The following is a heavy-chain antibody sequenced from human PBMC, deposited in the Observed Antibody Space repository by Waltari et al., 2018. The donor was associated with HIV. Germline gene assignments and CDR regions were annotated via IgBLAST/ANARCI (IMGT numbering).Heavy chain of an antibody. CDR1: GFTFSTYS. V-gene: IGHV3-48*04. D-gene: IGHD2-21*01. CDR3: ARDKAVIQPDAFDI. Sequence: EVQLVESGGGLVQPGGSLRLSCAASGFTFSTYSMNWVRQAPGKGMECVSYISSSSTTIYYADSVKGLFTISRDNAKNLLYLQMNSLRAEDTAVYYCARDKAVIQPDAFDIWGQGTMVTVSS. J-gene: IGHJ3*02. CDR2: ISSSSTTI.